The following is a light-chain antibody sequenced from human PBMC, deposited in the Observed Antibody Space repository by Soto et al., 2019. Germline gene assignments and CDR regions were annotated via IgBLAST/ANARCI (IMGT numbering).Light chain of an antibody. CDR3: QQYGSSPLT. J-gene: IGKJ4*01. CDR2: RAS. Sequence: EIVLTQSPGTLSLSPGERATLSRRARQSVRSSYLAWYQQNPGQAPKVLIYRASSGATGITDWFSGSVSGTDFTLTIGSLEPEDGAVYYCQQYGSSPLTFGGGTKVDIK. CDR1: QSVRSSY. V-gene: IGKV3-20*01.